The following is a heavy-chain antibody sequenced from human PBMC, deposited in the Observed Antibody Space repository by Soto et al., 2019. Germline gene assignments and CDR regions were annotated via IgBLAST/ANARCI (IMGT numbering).Heavy chain of an antibody. J-gene: IGHJ4*02. Sequence: GGSLRLSCAASGFTFSIYAMSWVLQAPGKGLEWVSAISGSGGSTYYADSVKGRFTISRDNSKNTLYLQMNSLRAEDTAVYYCSAGGGYSSLFDYWGQGTLVTVSS. V-gene: IGHV3-23*01. CDR3: SAGGGYSSLFDY. CDR1: GFTFSIYA. D-gene: IGHD5-18*01. CDR2: ISGSGGST.